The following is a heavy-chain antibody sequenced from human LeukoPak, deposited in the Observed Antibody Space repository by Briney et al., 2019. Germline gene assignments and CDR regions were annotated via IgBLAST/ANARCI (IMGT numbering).Heavy chain of an antibody. CDR1: GGSISSGDYY. CDR3: ARAELLTCWFDP. CDR2: IYYSGST. V-gene: IGHV4-30-4*01. Sequence: SETLSLTCTVSGGSISSGDYYWSWIRQPPGKGLEWIGYIYYSGSTYYNPSLKSRVTISVDTSKNQFSLKLSSVTAADTAMYYCARAELLTCWFDPWGQGTLVTVSS. D-gene: IGHD1-26*01. J-gene: IGHJ5*02.